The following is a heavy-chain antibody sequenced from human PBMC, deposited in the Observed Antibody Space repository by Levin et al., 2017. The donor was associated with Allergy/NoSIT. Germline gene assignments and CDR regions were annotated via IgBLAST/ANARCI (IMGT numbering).Heavy chain of an antibody. J-gene: IGHJ4*02. CDR2: INPNSGGT. V-gene: IGHV1-2*02. CDR3: AREAIAVAGVFDY. CDR1: GYTFTGYY. D-gene: IGHD6-19*01. Sequence: GESLKISCKASGYTFTGYYMHWVRQAPGQGLEWMGWINPNSGGTNYAQKFQGRVTMTRDTSISTAYMELSRLRSDDTAVYYCAREAIAVAGVFDYWGQGTLVTVSS.